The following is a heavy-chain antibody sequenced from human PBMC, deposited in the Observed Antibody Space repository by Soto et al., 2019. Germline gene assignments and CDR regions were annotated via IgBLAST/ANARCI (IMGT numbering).Heavy chain of an antibody. CDR1: GFTFSSYG. J-gene: IGHJ4*02. CDR3: ARTRPIDY. V-gene: IGHV3-30*03. Sequence: GGSLRLSCAASGFTFSSYGMHWVRQAPGKGLEWVAVISYDGSNKYYADSVKGRFTISRDNSKNTLYLKMNSLRAEDTAVYNCARTRPIDYWGQGPLVTVS. CDR2: ISYDGSNK.